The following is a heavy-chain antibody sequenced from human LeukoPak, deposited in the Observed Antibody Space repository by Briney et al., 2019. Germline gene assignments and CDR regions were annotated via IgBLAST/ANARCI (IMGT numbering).Heavy chain of an antibody. CDR1: GFTFSSYA. Sequence: GRSLRLSCAASGFTFSSYAMHWVRQAPGKGLEWVAVISYDGSNKYYADSVKGRFTISRDNSKNTLYLQTNSLRAEDTAVYYCALPYYYDSSGYYPPEHWGQGTLVTVSS. D-gene: IGHD3-22*01. J-gene: IGHJ1*01. V-gene: IGHV3-30-3*01. CDR2: ISYDGSNK. CDR3: ALPYYYDSSGYYPPEH.